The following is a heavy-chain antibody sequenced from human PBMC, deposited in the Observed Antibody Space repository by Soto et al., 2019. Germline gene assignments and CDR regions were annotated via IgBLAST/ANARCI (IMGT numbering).Heavy chain of an antibody. CDR3: ARHEYGDSSHIIDY. Sequence: SETLSLTCTVSGGSINDYYWSWVRQPPGKGLEWIGYTSGSGSTKFNSSLKSRVTISVDTPKNQFSLKLSSVTAADTAVYYCARHEYGDSSHIIDYWGQGTLVTVSS. D-gene: IGHD6-13*01. J-gene: IGHJ4*02. CDR2: TSGSGST. V-gene: IGHV4-59*08. CDR1: GGSINDYY.